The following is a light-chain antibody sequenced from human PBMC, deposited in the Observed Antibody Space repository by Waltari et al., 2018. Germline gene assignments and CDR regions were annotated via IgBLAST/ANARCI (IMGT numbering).Light chain of an antibody. V-gene: IGKV1-39*01. Sequence: DIQMTQSPSSLSASVGDRVTITCQASQDISNYLNWYQQKPGKAPKLLIYDASSLQGGAPTKFSGSGSGTEFTLTISSLQPEDFATYYCQQSYSLPWTFGQGTNVEVK. CDR2: DAS. CDR3: QQSYSLPWT. CDR1: QDISNY. J-gene: IGKJ1*01.